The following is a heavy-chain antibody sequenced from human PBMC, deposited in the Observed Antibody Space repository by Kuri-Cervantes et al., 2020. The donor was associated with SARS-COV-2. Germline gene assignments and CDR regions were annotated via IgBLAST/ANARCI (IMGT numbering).Heavy chain of an antibody. D-gene: IGHD2-21*01. J-gene: IGHJ3*02. V-gene: IGHV4-34*01. CDR3: ARVRSLIVNNAFDI. CDR2: INHSGST. Sequence: GSLRLSCAVYGGSFSGYYWSWIRQPPGKGLEWIGEINHSGSTNYNPSLKSRVTISVDTSKNQFSLKLSSVTAADTAVYYCARVRSLIVNNAFDIWGQGTMVTVSS. CDR1: GGSFSGYY.